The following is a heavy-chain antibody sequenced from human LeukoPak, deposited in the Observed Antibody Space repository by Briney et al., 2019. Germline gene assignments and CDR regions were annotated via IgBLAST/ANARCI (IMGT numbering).Heavy chain of an antibody. CDR3: ARGFCNVDSCFEGTFGY. Sequence: RAGGSLRLSCAASGFSFSTHAMHWVRQAPGKGLEYVSGISSNGGNKYYADSVKGRFTISRDNSKNMVYLQMGSLRPEDMAVYYCARGFCNVDSCFEGTFGYWGQGTLVTVSS. CDR2: ISSNGGNK. J-gene: IGHJ4*02. D-gene: IGHD2-15*01. CDR1: GFSFSTHA. V-gene: IGHV3-64*02.